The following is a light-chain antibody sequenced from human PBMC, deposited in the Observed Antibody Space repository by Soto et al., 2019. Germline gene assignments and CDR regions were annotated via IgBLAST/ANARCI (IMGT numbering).Light chain of an antibody. V-gene: IGLV2-11*01. Sequence: QSALTQPRSVSGSPGHSVTISCTGNHNDIGTYDYVSWYQQHPGRAPRLLIYGVTTRPSGISDRFSASKSGLTASLTISGLQPEDEADYYCSSFTSDRIYVFGPGTKLTVL. CDR3: SSFTSDRIYV. CDR2: GVT. CDR1: HNDIGTYDY. J-gene: IGLJ1*01.